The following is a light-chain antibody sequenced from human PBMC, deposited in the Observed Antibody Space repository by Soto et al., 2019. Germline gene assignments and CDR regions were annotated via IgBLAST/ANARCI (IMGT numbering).Light chain of an antibody. CDR1: SSDIGAYNY. CDR3: CSFAGNNNNL. V-gene: IGLV2-8*01. Sequence: QSALTQPPSASGSPGQSVTISCTGTSSDIGAYNYVSWYQQHPGKAPKVIISEVNRRPSGVPDRFSGSKSGNTASLTVSGIQAEDEADYYCCSFAGNNNNLFGGGTKLTVL. CDR2: EVN. J-gene: IGLJ2*01.